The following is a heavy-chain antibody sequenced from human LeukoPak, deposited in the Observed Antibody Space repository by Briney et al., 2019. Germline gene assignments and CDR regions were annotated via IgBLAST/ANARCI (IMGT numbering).Heavy chain of an antibody. CDR1: GCSFTTYW. CDR3: ARQHGSGSYYSRAIDY. CDR2: IYPGDSDT. V-gene: IGHV5-51*01. D-gene: IGHD3-10*01. J-gene: IGHJ4*02. Sequence: GESLKISCEASGCSFTTYWIGWVRQMPGKGLEWMVIIYPGDSDTRYSPSFQGQVTISADKSINTAYLQWSSLKASDTAMYYCARQHGSGSYYSRAIDYWGQGTLVTVSS.